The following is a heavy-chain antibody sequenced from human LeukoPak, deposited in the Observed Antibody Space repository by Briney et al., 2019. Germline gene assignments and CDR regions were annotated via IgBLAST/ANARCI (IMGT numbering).Heavy chain of an antibody. CDR2: MNPNSGNT. V-gene: IGHV1-8*03. CDR1: GYTFTSYD. D-gene: IGHD3-22*01. J-gene: IGHJ4*02. CDR3: ATVDPYYYDSSGYYYNY. Sequence: GASVKVSCKASGYTFTSYDINWVRQATGQGLEWMGWMNPNSGNTGYAQKFQGRVSITRNTSISTAYMELSSRISEDTAVYYCATVDPYYYDSSGYYYNYWGRGTLVTVSS.